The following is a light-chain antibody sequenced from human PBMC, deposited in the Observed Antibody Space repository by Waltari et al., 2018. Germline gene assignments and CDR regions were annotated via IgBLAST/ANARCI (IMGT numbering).Light chain of an antibody. Sequence: QSALTQPPSASGSPGQSVTISCTGTSSDVGGHNFVYWYQPHPGKVPKLMIHEVSKRPSGVPDRFSGSKSGDTASLTVSGLQAEDEADYYCTSYAGSNILVFGGGTKLTVL. CDR1: SSDVGGHNF. V-gene: IGLV2-8*01. J-gene: IGLJ2*01. CDR2: EVS. CDR3: TSYAGSNILV.